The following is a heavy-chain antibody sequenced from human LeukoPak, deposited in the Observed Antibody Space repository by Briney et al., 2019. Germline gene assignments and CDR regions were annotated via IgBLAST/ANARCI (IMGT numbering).Heavy chain of an antibody. Sequence: ASVTVSCKASGYTFTSYYMHWVRQAPGQGLEWMGIINPSGGSTSYAQKFQGRVTMTRDTSTSTVYMELSSLRSEDTAVYYCARERKRITMIVVVINGHQDPPNWFDPWGQGTLVTVSS. D-gene: IGHD3-22*01. CDR2: INPSGGST. CDR3: ARERKRITMIVVVINGHQDPPNWFDP. J-gene: IGHJ5*02. V-gene: IGHV1-46*01. CDR1: GYTFTSYY.